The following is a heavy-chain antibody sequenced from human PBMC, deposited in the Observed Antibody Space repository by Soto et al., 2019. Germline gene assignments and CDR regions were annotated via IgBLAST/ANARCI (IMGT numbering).Heavy chain of an antibody. CDR1: GYTFTSYG. CDR3: ARDYIAARPSYYYGMDV. V-gene: IGHV1-18*01. CDR2: ISAHNGNT. Sequence: QVPLVQSGAEVKKPGASVKVSCKASGYTFTSYGISWVRQAPGQGLEWMGWISAHNGNTNYAQKLQGRVTMTTDTSTSTAYMELRSLRSDDTAVYYCARDYIAARPSYYYGMDVWGQGTTVTVSS. D-gene: IGHD6-6*01. J-gene: IGHJ6*02.